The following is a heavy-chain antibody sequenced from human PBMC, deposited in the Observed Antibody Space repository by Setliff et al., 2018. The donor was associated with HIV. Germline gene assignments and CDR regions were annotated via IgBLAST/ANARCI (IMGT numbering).Heavy chain of an antibody. CDR1: GGTFSNYA. CDR3: ARGQYCGGDCYSV. V-gene: IGHV1-2*02. D-gene: IGHD2-21*02. J-gene: IGHJ4*02. Sequence: GASVKVSCKASGGTFSNYAFSWVRQAPGQGLEWMGWINPNSGDTNYAQKFQGRVTMTRDTSISTAYMELSRLRSDDTAVYYCARGQYCGGDCYSVWGQGTLVTVSS. CDR2: INPNSGDT.